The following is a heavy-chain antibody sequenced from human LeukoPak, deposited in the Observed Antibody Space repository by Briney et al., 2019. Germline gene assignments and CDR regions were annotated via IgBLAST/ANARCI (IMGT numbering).Heavy chain of an antibody. V-gene: IGHV4-4*07. CDR3: ARDNGQLEVYLDY. CDR1: GGSISIYY. D-gene: IGHD6-6*01. CDR2: IYTSGRT. Sequence: SETLSLTCTVSGGSISIYYWSWVRQPAGKGLEWIGRIYTSGRTNYNPSLRSRVTMSVDTSKNQFSLKLSSVTAADTAVYYCARDNGQLEVYLDYWGQGTLVAVSS. J-gene: IGHJ4*02.